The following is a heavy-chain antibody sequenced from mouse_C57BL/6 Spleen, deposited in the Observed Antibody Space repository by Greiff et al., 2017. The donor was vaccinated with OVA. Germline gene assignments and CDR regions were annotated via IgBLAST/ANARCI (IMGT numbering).Heavy chain of an antibody. CDR2: IRSKSNNYAT. Sequence: EVNVVESGGGLVQPKGSLKLSCAASGFSFNTYAMNWVRQAPGKGLEWVARIRSKSNNYATYYADSVKDRFTISRDDSESMLYLQMNNLKTEDTAMYYCVISSSLRYYAMDYWGQGTSVTVSS. V-gene: IGHV10-1*01. CDR1: GFSFNTYA. D-gene: IGHD1-1*01. J-gene: IGHJ4*01. CDR3: VISSSLRYYAMDY.